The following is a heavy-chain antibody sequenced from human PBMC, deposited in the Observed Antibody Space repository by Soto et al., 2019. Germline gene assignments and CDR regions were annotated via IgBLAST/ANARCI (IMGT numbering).Heavy chain of an antibody. CDR1: GGSISSSSYY. D-gene: IGHD3-22*01. V-gene: IGHV4-39*01. CDR2: IYYSGSN. J-gene: IGHJ3*02. Sequence: SETLSLTCTVSGGSISSSSYYWGWIRQPPGKGLEWIGSIYYSGSNYYNPSLKSRVTISVDTSKNQFSLKLSSVTAADTAVYYCARQFGGYYDSSGYYAFDIWGQGTMVTVSS. CDR3: ARQFGGYYDSSGYYAFDI.